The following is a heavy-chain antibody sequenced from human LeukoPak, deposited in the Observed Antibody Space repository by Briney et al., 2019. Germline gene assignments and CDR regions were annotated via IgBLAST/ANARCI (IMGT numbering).Heavy chain of an antibody. CDR1: GFTFSSYS. J-gene: IGHJ4*02. Sequence: GGSLRLSCAASGFTFSSYSMNWVRQAPGKGLEWVSSISSSSSYIYYADSVKGRFTISRDNAKNSLYLQMNSLRAEDTAVYYCARNSIAAEIFDYWGQGTLVTVSS. D-gene: IGHD6-13*01. CDR3: ARNSIAAEIFDY. CDR2: ISSSSSYI. V-gene: IGHV3-21*01.